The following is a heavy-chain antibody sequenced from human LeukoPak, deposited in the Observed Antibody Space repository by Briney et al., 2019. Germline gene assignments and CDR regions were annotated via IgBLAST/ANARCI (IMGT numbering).Heavy chain of an antibody. CDR1: GYTFTSYG. CDR3: ARSRDLSSSWGSLFDY. CDR2: ISAYNGNT. J-gene: IGHJ4*02. V-gene: IGHV1-18*01. D-gene: IGHD6-13*01. Sequence: ASVKVSCKASGYTFTSYGISWVRQAPGQGLEWMGWISAYNGNTNYAQKLQGRVTMTTGTSTSTAYMELRSLRSDDTAVYYCARSRDLSSSWGSLFDYWGQGTLVTVSS.